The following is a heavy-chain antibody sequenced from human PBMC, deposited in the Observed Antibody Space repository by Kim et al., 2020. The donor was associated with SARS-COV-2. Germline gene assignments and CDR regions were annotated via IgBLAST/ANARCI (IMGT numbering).Heavy chain of an antibody. V-gene: IGHV3-48*02. CDR3: VRVSSYYDSSGYDYGMDV. J-gene: IGHJ6*02. D-gene: IGHD3-22*01. Sequence: KGRFTISRDNAKNSLYLQMNSLRDEDTAVYYCVRVSSYYDSSGYDYGMDVWGQGTTVTVSS.